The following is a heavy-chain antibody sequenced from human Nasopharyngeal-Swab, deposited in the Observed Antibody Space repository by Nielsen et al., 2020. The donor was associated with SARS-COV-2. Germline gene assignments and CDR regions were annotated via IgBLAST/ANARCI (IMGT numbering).Heavy chain of an antibody. CDR1: GGTFSSYA. J-gene: IGHJ3*02. D-gene: IGHD3-3*01. CDR3: ARDKATAITIFGVVNSAFDI. Sequence: SVKVSCKASGGTFSSYAISWVRQASGQGLEWMGGIIPIFGTANYAQKFQGRVTIAADESTSTAYMELSSLRSEDTAVYYCARDKATAITIFGVVNSAFDIWGQGTMVTVSS. CDR2: IIPIFGTA. V-gene: IGHV1-69*13.